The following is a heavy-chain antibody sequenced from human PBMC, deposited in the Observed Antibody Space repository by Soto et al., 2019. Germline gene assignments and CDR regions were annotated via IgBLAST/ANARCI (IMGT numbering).Heavy chain of an antibody. CDR2: ISAYNGNT. CDR3: ARSRVRWLDNAFDI. Sequence: ASVKVSCKASGYTFTIHGISWVRQAPGQGLEWMGWISAYNGNTNYAQKLQGRVTTTTDTSTSTAYMELRSLRSDDTAVYYCARSRVRWLDNAFDIWGQGTMVTVS. V-gene: IGHV1-18*01. CDR1: GYTFTIHG. D-gene: IGHD6-19*01. J-gene: IGHJ3*02.